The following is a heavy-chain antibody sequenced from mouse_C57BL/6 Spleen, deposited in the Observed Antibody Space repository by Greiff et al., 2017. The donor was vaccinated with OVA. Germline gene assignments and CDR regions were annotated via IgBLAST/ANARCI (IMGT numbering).Heavy chain of an antibody. V-gene: IGHV1-55*01. Sequence: QVQLQQPGAELVKPGASVKMSCKASGYTFTSYWITWVKQRPGQGLEWIGDIYPGSGSTNYNEKFKSKATLTVDTSSSTAYMQLSSLTSEDSAVYYCARRSYYSKGDYYAMDYWGQGTSVTVSS. CDR2: IYPGSGST. J-gene: IGHJ4*01. CDR3: ARRSYYSKGDYYAMDY. CDR1: GYTFTSYW. D-gene: IGHD2-5*01.